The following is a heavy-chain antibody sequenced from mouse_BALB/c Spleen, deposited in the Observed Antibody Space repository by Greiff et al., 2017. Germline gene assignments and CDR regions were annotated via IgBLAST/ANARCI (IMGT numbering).Heavy chain of an antibody. CDR1: GYSITSDYA. Sequence: EVQLQQSGPGLVKPSQSLSLTCTVTGYSITSDYAWNWIRQFPGNKLEWMGYISYSGSTSYNPSLKSRISITRDTSKNQFFLQLNSVTTEDTATYYCARGDYGNPRDYAMDYWGQGTSVTVSS. CDR2: ISYSGST. D-gene: IGHD2-1*01. V-gene: IGHV3-2*02. J-gene: IGHJ4*01. CDR3: ARGDYGNPRDYAMDY.